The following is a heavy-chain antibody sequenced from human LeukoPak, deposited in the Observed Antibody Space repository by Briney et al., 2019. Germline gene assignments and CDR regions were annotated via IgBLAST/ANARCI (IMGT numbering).Heavy chain of an antibody. CDR1: GFTFSSYR. Sequence: GGSLRLSCAASGFTFSSYRMNWVRQAPGKGLEWVSGVTSGGGHIYYADFVKGRFTISRDDSKNTLFLQMDSLRVEDTAVYYCVTGDPIWFDPWGQGTLVTVSS. CDR3: VTGDPIWFDP. CDR2: VTSGGGHI. V-gene: IGHV3-23*01. D-gene: IGHD3-10*01. J-gene: IGHJ5*02.